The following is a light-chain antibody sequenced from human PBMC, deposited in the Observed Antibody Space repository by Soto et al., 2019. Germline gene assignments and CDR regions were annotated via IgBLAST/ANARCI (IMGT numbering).Light chain of an antibody. Sequence: DIVMTQSPLSLPVTPGEPASISCRSSQSLLHSNGYNYLDWYLQKPGQSPQLLIYLGSSRASGVPDRFRGSGSGTDFTLKIIRVEAEDVGVYYCMQALQTPWTFGQGTKVDIQ. J-gene: IGKJ1*01. CDR3: MQALQTPWT. CDR2: LGS. V-gene: IGKV2-28*01. CDR1: QSLLHSNGYNY.